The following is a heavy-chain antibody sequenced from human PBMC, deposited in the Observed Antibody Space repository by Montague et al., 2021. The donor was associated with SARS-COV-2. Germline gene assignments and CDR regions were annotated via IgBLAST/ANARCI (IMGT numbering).Heavy chain of an antibody. Sequence: SLRLSCAAAGFTFSRYSMNWVRQAPGKGLEWISYISMRETRTQYADSVKGRFTISRDNARNSLYLQMRSLTGGDTAVYYCARVASEHTAMVPDYWGQGTLVTVSS. D-gene: IGHD5-18*01. CDR2: ISMRETRT. CDR3: ARVASEHTAMVPDY. CDR1: GFTFSRYS. V-gene: IGHV3-48*04. J-gene: IGHJ4*02.